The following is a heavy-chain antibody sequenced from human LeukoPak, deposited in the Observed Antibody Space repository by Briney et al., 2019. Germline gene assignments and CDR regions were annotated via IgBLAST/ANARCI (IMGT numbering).Heavy chain of an antibody. J-gene: IGHJ4*02. Sequence: GGSLRLSCAAPGFTFSKAWMSWVRQAPGNGLEWVGRIKSEADGGTIDYAAPVKGRFAISRDDSKNTVFLQMNGLKVEDSAVYYCTTWSGAYRAHWGQGTLVTVSS. V-gene: IGHV3-15*01. CDR3: TTWSGAYRAH. CDR1: GFTFSKAW. CDR2: IKSEADGGTI. D-gene: IGHD3/OR15-3a*01.